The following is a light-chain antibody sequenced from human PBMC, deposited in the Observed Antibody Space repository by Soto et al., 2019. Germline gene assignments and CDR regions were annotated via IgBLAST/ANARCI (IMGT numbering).Light chain of an antibody. V-gene: IGKV3-20*01. CDR1: QSVSGN. J-gene: IGKJ3*01. CDR3: QQYNSSPQT. Sequence: EILMPQAPSTLPFSPAASATLSCRASQSVSGNLAWYQQKPGLAPRLLIYGASSRATGIPDRFSGSESGTDFTLTISSLESEDFAVYYCQQYNSSPQTFGHGTKVDIK. CDR2: GAS.